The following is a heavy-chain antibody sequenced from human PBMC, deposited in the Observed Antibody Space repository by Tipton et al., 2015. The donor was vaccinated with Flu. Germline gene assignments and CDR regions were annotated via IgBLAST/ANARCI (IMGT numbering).Heavy chain of an antibody. J-gene: IGHJ4*02. CDR3: VKDNRMRTPYNSGWPLDY. V-gene: IGHV3-9*01. Sequence: SLRLSCAASGFNFDDYAMHWVRQVPGQGLEWVSGISWNSGSVGYADSVRGRFTISRDNAKNSLFLQMNSLGPQDTALYYCVKDNRMRTPYNSGWPLDYWGQGTLVTVSS. CDR1: GFNFDDYA. D-gene: IGHD5-12*01. CDR2: ISWNSGSV.